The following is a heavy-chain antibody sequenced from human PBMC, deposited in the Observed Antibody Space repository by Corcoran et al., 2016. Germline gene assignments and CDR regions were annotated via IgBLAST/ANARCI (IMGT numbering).Heavy chain of an antibody. J-gene: IGHJ4*02. V-gene: IGHV2-5*01. Sequence: QITLKESGPTLVKPTQTLTLTCTFSGFSLSTSGVGVGWIRQPPGKALEWLALIYWNDDKRYSPSLKSRLTITKDTSKNQVVLTMTNMDPVDTATYYCAHSRGSDYVWGSYRYCYFDYGGQGTLVTVSS. D-gene: IGHD3-16*02. CDR3: AHSRGSDYVWGSYRYCYFDY. CDR1: GFSLSTSGVG. CDR2: IYWNDDK.